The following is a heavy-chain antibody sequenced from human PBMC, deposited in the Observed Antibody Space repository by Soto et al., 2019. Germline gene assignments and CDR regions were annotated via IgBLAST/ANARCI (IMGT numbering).Heavy chain of an antibody. D-gene: IGHD1-26*01. CDR1: GFDFSSDV. CDR2: IFGSGITT. J-gene: IGHJ3*01. V-gene: IGHV3-23*01. CDR3: AKSQSGSSFAAFDL. Sequence: EVQLLESGGGLVQPGGSLRLSCAASGFDFSSDVMNWVRQIPGKGLEWVASIFGSGITTYYADSVKGRFTISRDNSKNTLYLQLNSLRAEDSALYYCAKSQSGSSFAAFDLWGQGSLVTVSS.